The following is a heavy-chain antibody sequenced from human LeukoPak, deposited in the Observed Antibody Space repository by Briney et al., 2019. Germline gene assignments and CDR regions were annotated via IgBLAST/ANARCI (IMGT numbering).Heavy chain of an antibody. V-gene: IGHV1-2*02. D-gene: IGHD6-13*01. CDR2: INPNSGGT. J-gene: IGHJ4*02. Sequence: GASVKVSCKASGYTFTGYYIHWVRQAPGQGLEWMGWINPNSGGTNYAQKFQGRVTMTRNTSISTAYMELSSLRSEDTAVYYCARGVGSSWYPRSDYWGQGTLVTVSS. CDR3: ARGVGSSWYPRSDY. CDR1: GYTFTGYY.